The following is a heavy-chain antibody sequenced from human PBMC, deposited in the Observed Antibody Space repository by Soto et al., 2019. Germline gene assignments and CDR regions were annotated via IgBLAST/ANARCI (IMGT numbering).Heavy chain of an antibody. CDR2: IYSGGST. Sequence: EVQLVESGGGLIQPGGSLRLSCAASGFTVSSNYMSWVRQAPGTGLEWVSVIYSGGSTYYADSVKGRFTISRENSNNTLYLQMNSMRDEDTAVYYCARDPPHETDYDSWSGYSYGMDVWGQGTTVTVSS. CDR1: GFTVSSNY. V-gene: IGHV3-53*01. J-gene: IGHJ6*02. CDR3: ARDPPHETDYDSWSGYSYGMDV. D-gene: IGHD3-3*01.